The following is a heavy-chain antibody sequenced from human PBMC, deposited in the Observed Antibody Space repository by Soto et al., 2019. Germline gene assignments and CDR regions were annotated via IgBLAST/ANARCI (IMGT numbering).Heavy chain of an antibody. CDR3: AKDIDGGGCVDTERAFDI. J-gene: IGHJ3*02. CDR1: GFTFDDYA. V-gene: IGHV3-9*01. CDR2: ISWNSGSI. D-gene: IGHD5-18*01. Sequence: EVQLVESGGGLVQPGRSLRLSCAASGFTFDDYAMHWVRQAPGKGLEWVSGISWNSGSIGYADSVKGRFTISRDNAKNTLYLQMNSLRAEDTALYYCAKDIDGGGCVDTERAFDIWGQGTMVTVSS.